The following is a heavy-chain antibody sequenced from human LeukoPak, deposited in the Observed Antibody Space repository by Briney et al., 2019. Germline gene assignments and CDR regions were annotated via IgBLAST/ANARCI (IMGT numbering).Heavy chain of an antibody. D-gene: IGHD3-10*01. J-gene: IGHJ4*02. CDR2: IYYSGST. CDR1: GGSISSSSYY. CDR3: ARESGFGDADGY. V-gene: IGHV4-61*01. Sequence: PSETLSLTCTVSGGSISSSSYYWGWIRQPPGKGLEWIGYIYYSGSTNYNPSLKSRVTISVDTSKNQFSLKLSSVTAADTAVYYCARESGFGDADGYWGQGTLVTVSS.